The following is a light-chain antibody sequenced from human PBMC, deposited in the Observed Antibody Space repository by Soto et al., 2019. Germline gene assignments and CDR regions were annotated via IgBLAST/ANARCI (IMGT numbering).Light chain of an antibody. CDR2: DAS. J-gene: IGKJ1*01. CDR1: QSISSW. Sequence: IQMTQSPSTLSASVGDRVTLTCRASQSISSWLDWYQQQPGKAPNLLIYDASSLESGVPSRFSGSGSGTEFTLTISSLQPDDFPTYYCQQYNSYSRTFGQGTKV. CDR3: QQYNSYSRT. V-gene: IGKV1-5*01.